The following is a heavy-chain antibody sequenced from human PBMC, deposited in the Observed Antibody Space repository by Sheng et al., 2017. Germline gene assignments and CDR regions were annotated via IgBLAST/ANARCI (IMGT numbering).Heavy chain of an antibody. CDR1: GYSFATYW. D-gene: IGHD1-26*01. J-gene: IGHJ3*02. CDR2: IYPGDSDI. Sequence: EVQLVQSGAEVKKPGESLRISCKASGYSFATYWIGWVRQTPGKGLEWMGIIYPGDSDIRSSPSFQGQVSISADESISTAYLQWSSLKASDTAMYYCARIWDSGHTFDIWGQGTMVTVSS. CDR3: ARIWDSGHTFDI. V-gene: IGHV5-51*01.